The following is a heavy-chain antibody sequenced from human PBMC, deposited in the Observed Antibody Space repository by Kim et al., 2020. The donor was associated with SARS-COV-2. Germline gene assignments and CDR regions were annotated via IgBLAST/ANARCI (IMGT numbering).Heavy chain of an antibody. D-gene: IGHD3-3*01. CDR1: GGSFSGYY. CDR2: INHSGST. Sequence: SETLSLTCAVYGGSFSGYYWSWIRQPPGKGLEWIGEINHSGSTNYNPSLKSRVTISVDTSKNQFSLKLSSVTAADTAVYYCARVRFLEWFNGMDVWGQGTTVTVSS. CDR3: ARVRFLEWFNGMDV. J-gene: IGHJ6*02. V-gene: IGHV4-34*01.